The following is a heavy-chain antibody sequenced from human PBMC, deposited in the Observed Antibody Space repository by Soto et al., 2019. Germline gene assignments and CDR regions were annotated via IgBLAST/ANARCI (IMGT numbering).Heavy chain of an antibody. J-gene: IGHJ2*01. CDR3: ARHVGYYWYFDL. Sequence: EVQLVQSGGGLVQPGGSLRLSCAASGFTVSSSYMGWVRQAPGKGLEWVSSIYSSGNTYYADYVRGRFTISTDNSKDTLYLPMNSLRVDDTAMYYCARHVGYYWYFDLWGRGTLVTVSS. V-gene: IGHV3-66*04. CDR1: GFTVSSSY. CDR2: IYSSGNT. D-gene: IGHD6-13*01.